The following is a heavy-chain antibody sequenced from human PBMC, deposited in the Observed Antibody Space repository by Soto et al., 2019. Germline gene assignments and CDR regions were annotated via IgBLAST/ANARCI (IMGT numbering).Heavy chain of an antibody. V-gene: IGHV3-23*01. D-gene: IGHD6-19*01. CDR1: GFTFGNFA. J-gene: IGHJ6*02. Sequence: EVQLLESGGSLVQPGRSLRLSCAASGFTFGNFAMSWVRQAPGKGLEWVSGISGSGGSTYYADSVKGRFTISRDNSKNTLYLQMNSLRAEDTAAFYCARTESSGWSTRYGMDVWGQGTTVTVSS. CDR3: ARTESSGWSTRYGMDV. CDR2: ISGSGGST.